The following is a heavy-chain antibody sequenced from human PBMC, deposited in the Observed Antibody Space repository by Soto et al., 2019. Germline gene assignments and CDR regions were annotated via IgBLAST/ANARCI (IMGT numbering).Heavy chain of an antibody. CDR2: ISWNSGSI. J-gene: IGHJ4*02. CDR3: AKDSKLTGSYPSFDY. D-gene: IGHD1-26*01. Sequence: PGGSLRLSCAASGFTFDDYAMHWVRQAPGKGLEWVSGISWNSGSIGYADSVKGRFTISGDNAKNSLYLQMNSLRAEDTALYYCAKDSKLTGSYPSFDYWGQGTLVTVSS. CDR1: GFTFDDYA. V-gene: IGHV3-9*01.